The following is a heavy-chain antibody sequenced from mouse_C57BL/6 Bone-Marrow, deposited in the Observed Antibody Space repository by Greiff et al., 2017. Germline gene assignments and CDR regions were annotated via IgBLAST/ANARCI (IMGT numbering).Heavy chain of an antibody. CDR3: ARGGLYWFAY. V-gene: IGHV1-59*01. J-gene: IGHJ3*01. D-gene: IGHD2-12*01. Sequence: QVQLKQPGAELVRPGTSVKLSCKASGYTFTSYWMHWVKQRPGQGLEWIGVIDPSDSYTNYNQKFKGKATLTVDTSSSTAYMQLSSLTSEDSAVYYCARGGLYWFAYWGQGTLVTVSA. CDR2: IDPSDSYT. CDR1: GYTFTSYW.